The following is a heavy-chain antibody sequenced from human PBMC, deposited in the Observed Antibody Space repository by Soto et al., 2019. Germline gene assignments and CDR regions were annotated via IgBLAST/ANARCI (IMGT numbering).Heavy chain of an antibody. Sequence: GSLRLYCTAPIVTFGSYCMHWVRQAPGKGLVWVSDINVDGTETWYADSVKGRFTISRDNDKKTLYLHMTGLRVDDTGVYYCARDKEVLLTNYGMAVWGQGTTVTVSS. CDR3: ARDKEVLLTNYGMAV. J-gene: IGHJ6*02. CDR1: IVTFGSYC. CDR2: INVDGTET. V-gene: IGHV3-74*01.